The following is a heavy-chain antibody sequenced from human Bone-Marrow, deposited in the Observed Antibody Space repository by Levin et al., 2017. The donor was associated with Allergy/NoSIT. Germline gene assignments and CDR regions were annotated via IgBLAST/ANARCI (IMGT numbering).Heavy chain of an antibody. V-gene: IGHV3-30*04. D-gene: IGHD1-26*01. Sequence: QSGGSLRLSCTASTFSASSYSLHWVRQVPGKGLEWVAVISSDGTHKEHAASVKGRFTISRDNSRNTLYLQMNDLRTDDTAVYYCARDAFPLWWETHRYFDFWGQGTLVTVSS. CDR1: TFSASSYS. CDR2: ISSDGTHK. CDR3: ARDAFPLWWETHRYFDF. J-gene: IGHJ4*02.